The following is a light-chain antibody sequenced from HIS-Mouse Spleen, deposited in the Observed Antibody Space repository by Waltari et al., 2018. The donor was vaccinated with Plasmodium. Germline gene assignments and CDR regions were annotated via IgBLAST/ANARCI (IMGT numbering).Light chain of an antibody. Sequence: EIVMTQSPATLSVSPGERATLSCRASQSVSSNLAWNQQKPGQAPRLLIYGASTRATGIPARVSGSGSGTEFTLTISSLQSEDVAVYYCQQYNNWSFTFGPGTKVDIK. CDR2: GAS. J-gene: IGKJ3*01. CDR3: QQYNNWSFT. CDR1: QSVSSN. V-gene: IGKV3-15*01.